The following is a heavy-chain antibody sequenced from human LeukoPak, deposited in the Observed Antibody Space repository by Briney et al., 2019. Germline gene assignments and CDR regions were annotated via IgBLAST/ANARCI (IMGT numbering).Heavy chain of an antibody. CDR1: GFTFSSYA. Sequence: GGSLRLSCAASGFTFSSYAMHWVRQAPGKGLEWVAVISYDGSNNYYADSVKGRFTISRDKSNNTLYLQMNSLRAEDTALYYCAKTGDYFDSTDYYRPDAFDIWGQGTMVTVSS. CDR3: AKTGDYFDSTDYYRPDAFDI. J-gene: IGHJ3*02. CDR2: ISYDGSNN. V-gene: IGHV3-30*04. D-gene: IGHD3-22*01.